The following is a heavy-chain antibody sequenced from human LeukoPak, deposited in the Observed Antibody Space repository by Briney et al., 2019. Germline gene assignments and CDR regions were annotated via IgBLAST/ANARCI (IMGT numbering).Heavy chain of an antibody. V-gene: IGHV3-30*03. D-gene: IGHD3-22*01. CDR1: GFTFSSLG. Sequence: GGSLRLSCAASGFTFSSLGMHWVRQAPGKGLEWVAVISYDGSNNYSADSVKGRFTISRDKSKNTLFLQMNSLRAEDTAVYYCARVDYYDSSGSYYPFDYWGQGTLVTVSS. CDR3: ARVDYYDSSGSYYPFDY. CDR2: ISYDGSNN. J-gene: IGHJ4*02.